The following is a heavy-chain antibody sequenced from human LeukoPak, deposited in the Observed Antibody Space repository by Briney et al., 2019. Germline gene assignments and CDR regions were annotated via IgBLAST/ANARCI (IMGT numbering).Heavy chain of an antibody. D-gene: IGHD6-13*01. CDR2: INWNGSIT. Sequence: PGGSLRLSCAASGFIFDDYGMSWVRQAPGKGLEWVSGINWNGSITGYADSVKGRFTISRDNAKNSLYLQMNSLRAEDTALYYCARDLLGAGSSSWYRKWAFDYWGQGTLVTVSS. CDR1: GFIFDDYG. CDR3: ARDLLGAGSSSWYRKWAFDY. J-gene: IGHJ4*02. V-gene: IGHV3-20*04.